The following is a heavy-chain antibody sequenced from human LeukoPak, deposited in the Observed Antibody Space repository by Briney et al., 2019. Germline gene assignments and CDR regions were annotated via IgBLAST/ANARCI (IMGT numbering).Heavy chain of an antibody. Sequence: GGSLRLSCAASGFTFSSYAMSWVRQAPGKGLEWVSAISGSGGSTYYADSVKGRFTISRDNSKNTLYLQMNSLRAEDTAVYYCARDLRLGATPLYYGMDVWGQGTTVTVSS. CDR3: ARDLRLGATPLYYGMDV. J-gene: IGHJ6*02. CDR2: ISGSGGST. CDR1: GFTFSSYA. V-gene: IGHV3-23*01. D-gene: IGHD1-26*01.